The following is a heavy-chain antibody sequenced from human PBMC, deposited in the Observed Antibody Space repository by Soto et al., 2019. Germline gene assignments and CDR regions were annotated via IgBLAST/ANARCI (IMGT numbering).Heavy chain of an antibody. J-gene: IGHJ4*02. D-gene: IGHD1-1*01. CDR2: ISAYNDHT. V-gene: IGHV1-18*01. CDR3: ARGTYFDY. CDR1: GNIMTTYG. Sequence: QVQRVQSGTGVKKPGASVKVSCKASGNIMTTYGVSWVRQAPGQGLEWVGWISAYNDHTNYAQKFQGRVTMTTDTSTSTAYMELRSLRSDDTAVYYCARGTYFDYWGQGTLVTVSS.